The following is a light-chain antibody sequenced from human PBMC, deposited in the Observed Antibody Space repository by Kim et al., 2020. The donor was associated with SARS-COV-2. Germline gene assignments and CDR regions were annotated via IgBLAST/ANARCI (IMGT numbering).Light chain of an antibody. V-gene: IGKV1-27*01. J-gene: IGKJ1*01. CDR2: AAS. Sequence: SASIGDRVTITCRASQAITKYLAWYQQKPGQAPKPLIYAASTLQSGVPSRFSGSGSGTEFTLTISSLQPEDVATYYCQKYNGAPWTFGQGTKVEIK. CDR1: QAITKY. CDR3: QKYNGAPWT.